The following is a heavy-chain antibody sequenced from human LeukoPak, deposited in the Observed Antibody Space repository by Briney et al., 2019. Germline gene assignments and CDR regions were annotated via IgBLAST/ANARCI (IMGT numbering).Heavy chain of an antibody. J-gene: IGHJ4*02. V-gene: IGHV1-8*01. Sequence: ASVEVSCKAFGYTFTSYVINWVRQATGQGLEWMGWMNPNSGNTGYAQKFQGRVTMTRNTSISTAYMELSSLRSEDTAVYYCARGRYSGSLGDYWGQGTLVTVSS. CDR3: ARGRYSGSLGDY. D-gene: IGHD1-26*01. CDR2: MNPNSGNT. CDR1: GYTFTSYV.